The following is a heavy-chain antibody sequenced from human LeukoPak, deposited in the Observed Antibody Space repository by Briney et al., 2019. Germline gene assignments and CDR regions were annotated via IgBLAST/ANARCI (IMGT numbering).Heavy chain of an antibody. D-gene: IGHD3-10*01. CDR1: GGSISSYY. CDR2: IYTSGST. V-gene: IGHV4-4*07. Sequence: SETLSLTCTVSGGSISSYYWSWIRQPAGKGLEWIGRIYTSGSTNYNPSLKSRVTISVDTSKSQFSLKLNSVTAADTAVYYCARDRRDMVRGINIVRQYHYYYYMDVWGKGTTVTVSS. J-gene: IGHJ6*03. CDR3: ARDRRDMVRGINIVRQYHYYYYMDV.